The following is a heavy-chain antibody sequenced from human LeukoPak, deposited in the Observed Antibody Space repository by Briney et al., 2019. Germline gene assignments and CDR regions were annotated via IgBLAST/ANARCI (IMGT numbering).Heavy chain of an antibody. Sequence: GGSLRLSCAASGFTFSSYAMSWVRQAPGKGLEWVSVISGSGGSTYYADSVKGRFNISRDNSKNTLHLQMNSLRAEDTAVYYCAKDGDYYYGSGSYYDHWGQGTLVTVSS. CDR1: GFTFSSYA. J-gene: IGHJ4*02. CDR2: ISGSGGST. CDR3: AKDGDYYYGSGSYYDH. D-gene: IGHD3-10*01. V-gene: IGHV3-23*01.